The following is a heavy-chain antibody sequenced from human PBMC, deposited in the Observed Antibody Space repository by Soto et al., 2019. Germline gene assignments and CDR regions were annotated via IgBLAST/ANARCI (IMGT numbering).Heavy chain of an antibody. CDR2: IYWDDDK. Sequence: QITLKESGPPLVKPTQTLTLTCTFSGFSLSTSGVGVGWIRQPPGKALEWLALIYWDDDKHYRPSLKRRLTITKPTSTTQAVLPITHMGPVATAPYYCAHRTSGFRPSGPFAPWGQGTLVPVSS. D-gene: IGHD3-10*01. CDR3: AHRTSGFRPSGPFAP. V-gene: IGHV2-5*02. J-gene: IGHJ5*02. CDR1: GFSLSTSGVG.